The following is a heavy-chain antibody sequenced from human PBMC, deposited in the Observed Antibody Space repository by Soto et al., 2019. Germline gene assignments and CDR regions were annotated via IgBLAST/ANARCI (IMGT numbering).Heavy chain of an antibody. V-gene: IGHV3-30-3*01. CDR1: GFTFSSYA. CDR3: ARGGPYGDYASWFDP. Sequence: GGSLRLSCAASGFTFSSYAMHWVRQAPGKGLEWVAVISYDGSNKYYADSVKGRFTISRDNSKNTLYLQMNSLRAEDTAVYYCARGGPYGDYASWFDPWGQGTLVTVSS. J-gene: IGHJ5*02. D-gene: IGHD4-17*01. CDR2: ISYDGSNK.